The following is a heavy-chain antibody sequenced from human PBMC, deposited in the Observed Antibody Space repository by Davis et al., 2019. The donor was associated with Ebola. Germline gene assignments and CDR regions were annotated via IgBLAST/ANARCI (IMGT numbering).Heavy chain of an antibody. CDR3: ATLDILTAYIPYAMDV. CDR2: VDPKAGKT. Sequence: AASVKVSCKGSGYSFSDYYIHWVQGAPGKGLEWVGLVDPKAGKTVYAEKFQDRVTITADKSTDTVYKELSSLRYEDTAVYYCATLDILTAYIPYAMDVWGQGTTVTVS. CDR1: GYSFSDYY. V-gene: IGHV1-69-2*01. J-gene: IGHJ6*02. D-gene: IGHD3-9*01.